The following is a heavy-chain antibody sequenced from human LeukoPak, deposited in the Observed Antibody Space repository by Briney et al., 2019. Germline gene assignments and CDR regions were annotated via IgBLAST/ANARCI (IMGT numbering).Heavy chain of an antibody. CDR2: TYYRSKWYN. D-gene: IGHD2-2*01. CDR3: AREDIVVVPAAMVHYYYMDV. V-gene: IGHV6-1*01. CDR1: GDSVSSNSAA. Sequence: SQTLSLTCAISGDSVSSNSAAWNWIRQSPSRGLEWLGRTYYRSKWYNDYAVSVKSRITINPDTSENQFSLQLNSVTPEDTAVYYCAREDIVVVPAAMVHYYYMDVWGKGTTVTISS. J-gene: IGHJ6*03.